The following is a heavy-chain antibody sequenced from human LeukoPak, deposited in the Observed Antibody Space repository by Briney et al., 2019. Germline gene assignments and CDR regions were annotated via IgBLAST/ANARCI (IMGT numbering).Heavy chain of an antibody. CDR3: ARDAYYDSSGYYYDC. CDR2: INPNSGGT. D-gene: IGHD3-22*01. CDR1: GYTFTGYY. J-gene: IGHJ4*02. V-gene: IGHV1-2*06. Sequence: ASVKVSCKASGYTFTGYYMHWVRQAPGQGLEWMGRINPNSGGTNYAQKFQGRVTMTRDTSISTAYMELSRLRSDDTAVYYCARDAYYDSSGYYYDCWGQGTLVTVSS.